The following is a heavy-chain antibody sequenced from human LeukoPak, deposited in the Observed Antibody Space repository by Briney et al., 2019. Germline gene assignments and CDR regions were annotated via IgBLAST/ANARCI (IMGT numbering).Heavy chain of an antibody. CDR2: IRGSGGST. J-gene: IGHJ1*01. V-gene: IGHV3-23*01. CDR1: GFTFSSYA. CDR3: AKENYGDSTGGRFQH. D-gene: IGHD4-17*01. Sequence: GGSLRLSCAASGFTFSSYAMSWVRQAPGKGLEWVSAIRGSGGSTYYADSVKGRFTISRVNSKNTLYLQMNSLRAEDTAVYYCAKENYGDSTGGRFQHWGQGTLVTVSS.